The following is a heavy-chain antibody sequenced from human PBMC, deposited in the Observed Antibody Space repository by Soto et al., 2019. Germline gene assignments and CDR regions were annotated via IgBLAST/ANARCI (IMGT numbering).Heavy chain of an antibody. V-gene: IGHV4-34*01. Sequence: SETLSLTCAVYGGSFSGYYWSWILQPPWKGLEWIGEINHSGSTNYNPSLKSRVTISVDTSKNQFSLKLSSVTAADTAVYYCARVRSNWNRATRGIYYMNVWGKGTTVTVSS. D-gene: IGHD5-12*01. CDR2: INHSGST. CDR1: GGSFSGYY. J-gene: IGHJ6*03. CDR3: ARVRSNWNRATRGIYYMNV.